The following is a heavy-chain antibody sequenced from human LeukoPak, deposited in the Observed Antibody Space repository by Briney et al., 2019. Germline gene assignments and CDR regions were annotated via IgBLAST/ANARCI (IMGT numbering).Heavy chain of an antibody. Sequence: KPTETLFLTCAVSGYAISSGNYWGWIRPPPGKGLEWIGSIYHSKSTYYNPSLKSRVTISLDTSKNQFPLRLSSVTAADTAVYYCARHLYLGSYWFDPWGQGTLVTVSS. CDR1: GYAISSGNY. D-gene: IGHD1-26*01. J-gene: IGHJ5*02. V-gene: IGHV4-38-2*01. CDR2: IYHSKST. CDR3: ARHLYLGSYWFDP.